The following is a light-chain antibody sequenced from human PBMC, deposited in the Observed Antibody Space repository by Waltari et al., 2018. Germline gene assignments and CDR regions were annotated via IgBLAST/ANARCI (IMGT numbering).Light chain of an antibody. Sequence: EIEMTQSPATLSVSPGEGATVSCRASQSVGNKLAWYQQKPGQAPRLLFYDASTRATGIPVRFSGSGSGTEFTLTISSLQSEDFAVYYCQQSNNWPYTFGQGTKLEIK. CDR3: QQSNNWPYT. CDR2: DAS. J-gene: IGKJ2*01. CDR1: QSVGNK. V-gene: IGKV3-15*01.